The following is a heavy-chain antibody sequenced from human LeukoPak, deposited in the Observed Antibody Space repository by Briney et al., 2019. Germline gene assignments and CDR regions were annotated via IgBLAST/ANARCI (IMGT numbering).Heavy chain of an antibody. CDR3: ARGPYGSGSYY. D-gene: IGHD3-10*01. J-gene: IGHJ4*02. Sequence: PSETLSLTCTVSGGSISSGDYYWSWIRQPPGKGLEWIGYIYYSGTTYYNPSLKSRVTISVDTSKNQFSLKLTSVIAADTAVYFCARGPYGSGSYYWGQGTLVTVSS. CDR1: GGSISSGDYY. CDR2: IYYSGTT. V-gene: IGHV4-30-4*01.